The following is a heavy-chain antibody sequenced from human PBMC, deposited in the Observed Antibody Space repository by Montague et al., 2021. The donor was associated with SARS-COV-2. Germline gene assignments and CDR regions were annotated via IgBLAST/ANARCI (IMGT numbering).Heavy chain of an antibody. D-gene: IGHD3-3*01. Sequence: TLSLTCTVSGGSVSSGSYYWSWIRQPPGKGLGWIGYIYYSGSTNYNPSLKSRVTISVDTSKNQFSLKLSSVTAADTAVYYCARDPWRITIFGVVTRYGMDVWGQGTTVTVSS. CDR1: GGSVSSGSYY. CDR2: IYYSGST. J-gene: IGHJ6*02. V-gene: IGHV4-61*01. CDR3: ARDPWRITIFGVVTRYGMDV.